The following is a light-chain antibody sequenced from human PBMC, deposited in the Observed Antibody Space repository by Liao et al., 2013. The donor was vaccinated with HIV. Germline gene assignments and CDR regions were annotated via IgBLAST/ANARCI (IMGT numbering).Light chain of an antibody. Sequence: SYELTQPPSVSVSPGQTATITCSGDKLGDKYACWYQQKPGRSPVLVIYQDVKRPSGIPERFSGSNSGNTATLTISGTQAMDEADYFCQAWDSSTGVFGTGTKVTRP. CDR1: KLGDKY. CDR3: QAWDSSTGV. CDR2: QDV. V-gene: IGLV3-1*01. J-gene: IGLJ1*01.